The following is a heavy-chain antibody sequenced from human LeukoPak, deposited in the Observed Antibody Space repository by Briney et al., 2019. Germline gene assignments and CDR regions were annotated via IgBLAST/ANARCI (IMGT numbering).Heavy chain of an antibody. J-gene: IGHJ4*02. D-gene: IGHD6-19*01. V-gene: IGHV3-33*03. Sequence: PGGSLRLSCTASGFNFNNYGLHWVRQTPGKGLEWVAVTWYDGSKKYYGDSVKGRFTISRDNAKMYLQMNSLRTEDTAVYYCAKSLRNGSGWASDYWGQGTLVTVSS. CDR1: GFNFNNYG. CDR2: TWYDGSKK. CDR3: AKSLRNGSGWASDY.